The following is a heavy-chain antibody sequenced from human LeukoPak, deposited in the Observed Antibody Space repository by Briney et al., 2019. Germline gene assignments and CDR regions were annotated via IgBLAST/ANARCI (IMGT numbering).Heavy chain of an antibody. CDR2: ISGRGGNT. CDR1: GFTFSSYA. D-gene: IGHD6-19*01. V-gene: IGHV3-23*01. CDR3: AKAGSAWPYYFDY. Sequence: GGSLRLSCAASGFTFSSYAMNWVRQAPGKGLEWVSAISGRGGNTYSDSLKGRFTISRDTSKNTLYLHMNSLRAEDTAVYYCAKAGSAWPYYFDYWGQGTLVTVSS. J-gene: IGHJ4*02.